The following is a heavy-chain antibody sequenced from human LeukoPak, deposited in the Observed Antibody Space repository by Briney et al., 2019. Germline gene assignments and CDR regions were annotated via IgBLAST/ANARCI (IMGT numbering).Heavy chain of an antibody. CDR1: GGSISSYY. V-gene: IGHV4-59*01. CDR3: ARGNDFWSGSFDP. Sequence: KPSETLSLACTVSGGSISSYYWSWIRQPPGKGLEWIGYIYYSGSTNYNPSLKSRVTISVDTSKNQFSLKLSSVTAADTAVYYCARGNDFWSGSFDPWGQGTLVTVSS. D-gene: IGHD3-3*01. CDR2: IYYSGST. J-gene: IGHJ5*02.